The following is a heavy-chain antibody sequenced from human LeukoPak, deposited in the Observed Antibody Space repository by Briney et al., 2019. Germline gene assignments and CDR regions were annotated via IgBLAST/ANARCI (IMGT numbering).Heavy chain of an antibody. J-gene: IGHJ5*02. V-gene: IGHV4-59*02. CDR1: GGSVSSYY. Sequence: TPSETLSLTCTVSGGSVSSYYWSWIRQPPGKGLEWIGYIYYSGSTNYNPSLKSRVTISVDASKNQFSLKLSSVTAADTAVYYCARDRLVAAAGTEFDPWGQGTLVTVSS. CDR2: IYYSGST. CDR3: ARDRLVAAAGTEFDP. D-gene: IGHD6-13*01.